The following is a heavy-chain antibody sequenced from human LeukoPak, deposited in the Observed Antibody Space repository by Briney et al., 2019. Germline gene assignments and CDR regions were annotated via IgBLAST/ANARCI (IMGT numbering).Heavy chain of an antibody. CDR1: GFTFSSYA. CDR2: ISGSGGST. Sequence: GGSLRLSCAASGFTFSSYAMSWVRQAPGKGLEGVSAISGSGGSTYYADSVKGRFTISRDNSKNTLYLQMNSLRAEDTAVYYCAKDTYYYGSGSDYFDYWGQGTLVTVSS. V-gene: IGHV3-23*01. CDR3: AKDTYYYGSGSDYFDY. J-gene: IGHJ4*02. D-gene: IGHD3-10*01.